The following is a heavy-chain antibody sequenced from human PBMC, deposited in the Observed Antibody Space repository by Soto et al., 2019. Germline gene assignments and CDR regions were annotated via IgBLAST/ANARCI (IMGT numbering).Heavy chain of an antibody. V-gene: IGHV3-30*18. CDR3: AKDHPSRKFDY. J-gene: IGHJ4*02. Sequence: PGRSLRLSCAASGFTFSSYGMHWVRQAPGKGLEWVAVISYDGSNKYYADSVKGRFTISRDNSKNTLYLQMNSLRAEDTAVYYCAKDHPSRKFDYWGQGTLVTVSS. CDR1: GFTFSSYG. CDR2: ISYDGSNK.